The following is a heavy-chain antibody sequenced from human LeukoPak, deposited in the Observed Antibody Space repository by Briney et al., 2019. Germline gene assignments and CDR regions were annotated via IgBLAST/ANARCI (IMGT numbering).Heavy chain of an antibody. V-gene: IGHV4-39*01. D-gene: IGHD4-17*01. CDR1: GYSISSSSYY. J-gene: IGHJ4*02. CDR3: ARHNGDGFDY. Sequence: PSETLSLTCTVSGYSISSSSYYWGWIRQPPGKGLEWIGSIYYSGSTYYNPSLKSRVTISVDTSKNQFSLKLSSVTAVDTAVYYCARHNGDGFDYWGQGTLVTVSS. CDR2: IYYSGST.